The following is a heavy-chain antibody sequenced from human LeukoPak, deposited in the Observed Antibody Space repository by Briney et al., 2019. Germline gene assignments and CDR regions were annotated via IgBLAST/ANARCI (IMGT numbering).Heavy chain of an antibody. CDR1: GFTFSNYA. CDR2: IKQDGSEK. Sequence: PGGSLRLSCAASGFTFSNYAMSWVRQAPGKGLEWVANIKQDGSEKYYVDSVKGRFTISRDNAKNSLYLQMNSLRAEDTAVYYCARGDGHSSSVDYWGQGTLVTVSS. CDR3: ARGDGHSSSVDY. V-gene: IGHV3-7*01. J-gene: IGHJ4*02. D-gene: IGHD6-6*01.